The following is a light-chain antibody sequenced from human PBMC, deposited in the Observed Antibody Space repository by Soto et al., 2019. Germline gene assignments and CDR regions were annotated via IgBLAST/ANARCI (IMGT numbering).Light chain of an antibody. V-gene: IGKV3-15*01. CDR3: QQYNNWPPWT. CDR2: GAS. Sequence: EIVMTQSPATLSVSPGERATLSCRASQSVSSNLAWYQQKPGQAPRLLIYGASTRATGIPARFSGSGCGTEFTLTISSLQAEDLAVYYCQQYNNWPPWTFGQGTKVKIK. CDR1: QSVSSN. J-gene: IGKJ1*01.